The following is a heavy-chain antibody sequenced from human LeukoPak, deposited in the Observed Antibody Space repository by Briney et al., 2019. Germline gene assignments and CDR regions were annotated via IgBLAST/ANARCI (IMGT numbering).Heavy chain of an antibody. CDR3: AEDPEDEYYYDSSGPMDL. V-gene: IGHV3-23*01. CDR1: GFTFSSHA. Sequence: PGGSLRLSCAASGFTFSSHAMSWVRQAPGTGLEWVSGISGSGAGTYYADSVKGRFTISRDNSKNTLYLQMNSLRAEDTAVYYCAEDPEDEYYYDSSGPMDLWGQGTLVTVSS. D-gene: IGHD3-22*01. CDR2: ISGSGAGT. J-gene: IGHJ4*02.